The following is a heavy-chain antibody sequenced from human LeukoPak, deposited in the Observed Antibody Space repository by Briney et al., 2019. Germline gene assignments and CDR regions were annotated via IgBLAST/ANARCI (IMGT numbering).Heavy chain of an antibody. Sequence: ASVKVSCKASGYTFTNYYLHWVRQAPGQGLAWMGIINPSGGTTRYVEKFQGRVTMTRDTSASTVYMELSSLRSEDTAVYYCARGGYSESFYNPRSYGMDVWGQGTTVIVSS. CDR1: GYTFTNYY. J-gene: IGHJ6*02. CDR3: ARGGYSESFYNPRSYGMDV. D-gene: IGHD3-10*01. CDR2: INPSGGTT. V-gene: IGHV1-46*01.